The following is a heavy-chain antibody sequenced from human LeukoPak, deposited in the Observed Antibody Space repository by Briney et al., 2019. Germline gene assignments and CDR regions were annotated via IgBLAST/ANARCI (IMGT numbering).Heavy chain of an antibody. CDR3: AKDGAHDYGDYENYYYYMDV. CDR1: GFTFSSYA. J-gene: IGHJ6*03. Sequence: GGSLRLSCAASGFTFSSYAMSWVRQAPGKGLEWVSAISGSGGSTYYADSVNGRFTISRDNSKNTLYLQMNSLRADDTGVYYCAKDGAHDYGDYENYYYYMDVWGKGTTVTVSS. V-gene: IGHV3-23*01. CDR2: ISGSGGST. D-gene: IGHD4-17*01.